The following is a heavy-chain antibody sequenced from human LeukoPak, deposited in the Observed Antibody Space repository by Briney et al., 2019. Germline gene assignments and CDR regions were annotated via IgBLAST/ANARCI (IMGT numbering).Heavy chain of an antibody. CDR3: AKPPRDIVVVVAATGNAFDI. Sequence: GGSLRLSCAASGFTFSSYRMNWVRQAPGKGLEWVSYISSSSSTIYYADSVKGRFTISRDNSKNTLYLQMNSLRAEDTAVYYCAKPPRDIVVVVAATGNAFDIWGQGTMVTVSS. J-gene: IGHJ3*02. CDR1: GFTFSSYR. CDR2: ISSSSSTI. D-gene: IGHD2-15*01. V-gene: IGHV3-48*01.